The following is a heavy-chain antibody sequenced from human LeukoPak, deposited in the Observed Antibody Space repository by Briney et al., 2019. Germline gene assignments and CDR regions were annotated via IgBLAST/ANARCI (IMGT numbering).Heavy chain of an antibody. Sequence: GGSLRLSCAASGFTFSSYWMSWVRQAPGKGLEWVANIKQDGSEKYYVDSVKGRFTISRDNAKNSLYLQMNSLRAEDTAVYYCARGETYYDFWSGYNLGWFDPWGQGTLVTVSS. CDR3: ARGETYYDFWSGYNLGWFDP. D-gene: IGHD3-3*01. V-gene: IGHV3-7*01. CDR1: GFTFSSYW. J-gene: IGHJ5*02. CDR2: IKQDGSEK.